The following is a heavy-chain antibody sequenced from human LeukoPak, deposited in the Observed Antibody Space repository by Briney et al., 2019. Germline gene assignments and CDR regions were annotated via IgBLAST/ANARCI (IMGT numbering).Heavy chain of an antibody. CDR2: ISSSSTI. D-gene: IGHD4-17*01. V-gene: IGHV3-48*04. CDR3: ARDDYGERIY. Sequence: GGSLRLSCAASGFTFSSYSMNWVRQAPGKGLEWVSYISSSSTIYYADSVKGRFTISRDNAKNSLYLQMNSLRAEDTAIYYCARDDYGERIYWGQGTLVTVSS. CDR1: GFTFSSYS. J-gene: IGHJ4*02.